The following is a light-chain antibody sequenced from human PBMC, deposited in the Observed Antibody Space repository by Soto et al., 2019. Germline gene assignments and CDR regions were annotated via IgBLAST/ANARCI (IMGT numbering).Light chain of an antibody. V-gene: IGLV2-14*03. Sequence: QSVLTQPASVSGSPGQSITISCTGTSSDVGGYNYVTWYQQHAGKAPKVMIYDVSDRPSGVSNRFSGSKSGNTASLTISGLQAEDEADYYCSSYTSSSTLVFGGGTKVTVL. J-gene: IGLJ2*01. CDR3: SSYTSSSTLV. CDR2: DVS. CDR1: SSDVGGYNY.